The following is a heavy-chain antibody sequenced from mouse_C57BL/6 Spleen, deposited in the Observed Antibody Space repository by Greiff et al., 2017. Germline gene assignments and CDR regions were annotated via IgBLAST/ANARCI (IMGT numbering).Heavy chain of an antibody. J-gene: IGHJ2*01. CDR1: GYTFTGYW. Sequence: QVQLQQSGAELMKPGASVKLSCKATGYTFTGYWIEWVKQRPGHGLEWIGVIVPGSGSTNYNEKFKGKATFTADTSSNTAYMQLSSLTTEDSAIYYCALTAHERWFYFGYWGQGTTLTVSS. CDR2: IVPGSGST. CDR3: ALTAHERWFYFGY. D-gene: IGHD3-2*02. V-gene: IGHV1-9*01.